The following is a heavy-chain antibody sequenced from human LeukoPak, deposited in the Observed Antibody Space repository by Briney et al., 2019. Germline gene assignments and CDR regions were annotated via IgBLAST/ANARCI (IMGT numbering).Heavy chain of an antibody. J-gene: IGHJ4*02. CDR2: IYNSGNS. CDR1: GGSIGSYY. D-gene: IGHD3-16*01. CDR3: ARRGDYVWGSYRYYFDY. V-gene: IGHV4-59*12. Sequence: PSETLSLTCTVSGGSIGSYYWSWIRQPPGKGLEWIGYIYNSGNSNYNPSLKSRVTISVDTSKNQFSLKLSSVTAADTAVYYCARRGDYVWGSYRYYFDYWGQGTLVTVSS.